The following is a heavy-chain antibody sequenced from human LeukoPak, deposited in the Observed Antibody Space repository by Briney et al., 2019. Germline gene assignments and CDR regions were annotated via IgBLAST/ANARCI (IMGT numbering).Heavy chain of an antibody. Sequence: GGSLRLSCVASGFTSGFTFSDYAMHWVRQAPGKGLEWVAIIRHNGIAQDYADSVQGRFTISRDNSKNTLYLQMNSLRVEDTAVYYCARCTTGRTFGSLREIKKSREIDYWGQGTLVTVSS. CDR1: GFTFSDYA. D-gene: IGHD1-1*01. CDR2: IRHNGIAQ. CDR3: ARCTTGRTFGSLREIKKSREIDY. V-gene: IGHV3-30*12. J-gene: IGHJ4*02.